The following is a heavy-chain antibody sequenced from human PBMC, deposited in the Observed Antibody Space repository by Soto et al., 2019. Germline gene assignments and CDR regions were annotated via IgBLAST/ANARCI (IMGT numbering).Heavy chain of an antibody. J-gene: IGHJ2*01. CDR3: AQTLGSAVAGPGRFDL. Sequence: QVQLVQSGAEVKKPGSSVKVSCKASGGTFSRYAISWVRQAPGQGLEWMGGITPMFGTANYAQQFQGRVTSTADESTSTVHMELRRLRSEDTAVYYCAQTLGSAVAGPGRFDLWGRGTLVIVSS. D-gene: IGHD6-19*01. CDR2: ITPMFGTA. CDR1: GGTFSRYA. V-gene: IGHV1-69*12.